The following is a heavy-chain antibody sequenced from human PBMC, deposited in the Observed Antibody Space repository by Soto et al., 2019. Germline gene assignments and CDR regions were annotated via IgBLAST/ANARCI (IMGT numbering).Heavy chain of an antibody. D-gene: IGHD6-13*01. CDR2: TKEDGSEK. Sequence: GGSLRLSCAASGFTFSSCWMNWVRQAPGEGLEWVANTKEDGSEKYYVDSVKGRFTISRDNAKNSLYLQMNSLRAEDTAIYYYAGGLAATGTNYWGQGTLVTVSS. CDR3: AGGLAATGTNY. V-gene: IGHV3-7*01. CDR1: GFTFSSCW. J-gene: IGHJ4*02.